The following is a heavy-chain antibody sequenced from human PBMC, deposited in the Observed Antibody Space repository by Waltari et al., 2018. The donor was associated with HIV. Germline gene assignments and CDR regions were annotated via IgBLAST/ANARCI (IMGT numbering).Heavy chain of an antibody. D-gene: IGHD3-10*01. CDR3: ARGGFYGSGSKVN. J-gene: IGHJ4*02. CDR2: IKQDGSEK. CDR1: GFTFSSYW. Sequence: EVQLVESGGGLVQPGGSLSLSCAASGFTFSSYWMSWFRQAPGKGLEWVANIKQDGSEKYYVDSVNGRFTISRDNAENSLYLQMNSLRAEDTAVYYCARGGFYGSGSKVNWGQGTLVTVSS. V-gene: IGHV3-7*04.